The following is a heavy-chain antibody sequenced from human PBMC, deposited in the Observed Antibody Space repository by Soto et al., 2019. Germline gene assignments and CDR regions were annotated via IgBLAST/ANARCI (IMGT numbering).Heavy chain of an antibody. CDR2: IYWDDDK. Sequence: QITLNESGPTQVKPRQTLTLTCTFSGFSLTTSGVGVGCIRQSPRKAPQWLALIYWDDDKRYSPSLKSRLTITKDTSKNQVVLTMADLDPADTATYYCAHRVLRTVFGLVTTTAIYFDFWGQGTPVAVSS. D-gene: IGHD3-3*01. CDR1: GFSLTTSGVG. J-gene: IGHJ4*02. CDR3: AHRVLRTVFGLVTTTAIYFDF. V-gene: IGHV2-5*02.